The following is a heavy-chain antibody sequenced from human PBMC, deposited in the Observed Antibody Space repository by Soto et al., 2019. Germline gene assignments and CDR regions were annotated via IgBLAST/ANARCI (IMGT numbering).Heavy chain of an antibody. CDR1: GGTFSSYA. J-gene: IGHJ5*02. CDR2: IIPIFGTA. D-gene: IGHD1-26*01. V-gene: IGHV1-69*13. CDR3: ARDHSGRYYDPRWFDT. Sequence: ASVKVSCKASGGTFSSYAISWVRQAPGQGLEWMGGIIPIFGTANYAQKFQGRVTITADESTSTAYMELSSLRSEDTAVYYCARDHSGRYYDPRWFDTWGQGTLVTVSS.